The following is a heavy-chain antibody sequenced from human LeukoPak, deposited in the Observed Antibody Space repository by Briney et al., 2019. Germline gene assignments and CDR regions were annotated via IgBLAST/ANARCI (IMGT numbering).Heavy chain of an antibody. D-gene: IGHD2-8*01. CDR3: AASGYSTRWYYYDF. Sequence: PWETLCLTCTVSGGSISSYYWSWIRQPPGKGLEWIGYIYYSGSTNYNPSLKSGVTISVDTSKDQFSLKLTSVTAADTAVYYCAASGYSTRWYYYDFWGQGTLVTVSS. V-gene: IGHV4-59*08. J-gene: IGHJ4*02. CDR1: GGSISSYY. CDR2: IYYSGST.